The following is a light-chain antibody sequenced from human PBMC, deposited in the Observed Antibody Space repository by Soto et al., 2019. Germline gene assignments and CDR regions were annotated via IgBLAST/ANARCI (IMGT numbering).Light chain of an antibody. J-gene: IGKJ2*01. CDR2: KAS. V-gene: IGKV1-5*03. CDR1: QSIDIN. CDR3: QQYQHKSYPYT. Sequence: DIQMTQSPSTLSASVGDRVTITCRASQSIDINLAWYQQKPGKAPNLLIYKASSLESGVPSRFSGSGSGTEFTLTISSLQTDDFATYYCQQYQHKSYPYTFGQGTKLEIK.